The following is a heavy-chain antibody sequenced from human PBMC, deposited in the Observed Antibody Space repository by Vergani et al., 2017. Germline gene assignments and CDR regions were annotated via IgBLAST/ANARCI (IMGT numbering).Heavy chain of an antibody. J-gene: IGHJ4*02. CDR3: ARGYCSSTSCDSFDY. CDR2: IYPGDSDT. D-gene: IGHD2-2*01. CDR1: GYSFTSYW. V-gene: IGHV5-51*03. Sequence: EVQLVQSGAEVKKPGESLKISCKGSGYSFTSYWIGWVRQLPGKGLEWMGIIYPGDSDTRYSPSFQGQVTISADKSISTAYLQWSSLKASDTAMYYCARGYCSSTSCDSFDYWGQGTLVTVSS.